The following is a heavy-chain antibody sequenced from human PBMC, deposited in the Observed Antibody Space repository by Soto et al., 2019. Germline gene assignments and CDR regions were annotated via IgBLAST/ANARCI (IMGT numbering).Heavy chain of an antibody. V-gene: IGHV4-30-4*01. D-gene: IGHD3-22*01. Sequence: QVQLQESGPGLVIPSQTLSLTCTVSGGSIGSGDYYWSWIRQPPGKGLEWIGYIYYSGSTYYSPSLKSRVSISIDTSKNQLSLKLTSLTAADTAAYYCARAFDDSSGYYGGLGYWGPGTLVTVSS. CDR3: ARAFDDSSGYYGGLGY. CDR1: GGSIGSGDYY. CDR2: IYYSGST. J-gene: IGHJ4*02.